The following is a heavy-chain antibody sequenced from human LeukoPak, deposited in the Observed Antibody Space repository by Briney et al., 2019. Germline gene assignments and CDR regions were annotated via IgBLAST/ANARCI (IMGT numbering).Heavy chain of an antibody. Sequence: GGSLRLPCAASGFTFSSYSMNWVRQAPGKGLEWVSSISSSSSYIYYADSVKGRFTISRDNAKNSLYLQMNSLRAEDTAVYYCARLGLPRLDAFDIWGQGTMVTVSS. CDR3: ARLGLPRLDAFDI. J-gene: IGHJ3*02. D-gene: IGHD2/OR15-2a*01. CDR2: ISSSSSYI. CDR1: GFTFSSYS. V-gene: IGHV3-21*01.